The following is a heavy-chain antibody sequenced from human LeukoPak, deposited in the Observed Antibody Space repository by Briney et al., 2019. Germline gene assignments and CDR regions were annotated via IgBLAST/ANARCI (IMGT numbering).Heavy chain of an antibody. CDR1: GDSFTSVTDY. CDR3: ARAPGKYYDIDYYYYGMDV. Sequence: SETLSLTCTVSGDSFTSVTDYWAWIRQPPGKGLEWIASGDYSGGTYYNPSLKSRVTISVDTSKYQCSLRLSSVTAADTAVYYCARAPGKYYDIDYYYYGMDVWGQGTTVTVSS. CDR2: GDYSGGT. D-gene: IGHD3-9*01. V-gene: IGHV4-39*07. J-gene: IGHJ6*02.